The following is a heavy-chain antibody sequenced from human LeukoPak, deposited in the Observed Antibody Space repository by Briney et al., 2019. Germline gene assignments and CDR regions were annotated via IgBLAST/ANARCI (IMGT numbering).Heavy chain of an antibody. CDR2: ISYDGSNK. CDR1: GFTFSSYG. V-gene: IGHV3-30*18. CDR3: AKDRYYDYVWGSYRPPDY. D-gene: IGHD3-16*02. J-gene: IGHJ4*02. Sequence: GRSLRLSCAASGFTFSSYGMHWVRQAPGKGLEWVAVISYDGSNKYYADSVKGRFTISRDNSKNTLYLQMNSLRAEDTAVYYCAKDRYYDYVWGSYRPPDYWGQGTLVTVSS.